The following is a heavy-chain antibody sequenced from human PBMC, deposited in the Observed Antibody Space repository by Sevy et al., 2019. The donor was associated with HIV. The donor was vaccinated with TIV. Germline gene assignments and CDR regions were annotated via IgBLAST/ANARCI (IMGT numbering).Heavy chain of an antibody. CDR2: ISYDGSNK. J-gene: IGHJ5*02. D-gene: IGHD3-16*01. V-gene: IGHV3-30-3*01. CDR3: ARAFGDEFSPNWFDP. CDR1: GFTFSSYA. Sequence: GGSLRLSCAASGFTFSSYAMHWVRQAPGKELEWVAVISYDGSNKYYADSVKGRFTISRDNSKNTLYLQMNSLRAEDTAVYYCARAFGDEFSPNWFDPWGQGTLVTVSS.